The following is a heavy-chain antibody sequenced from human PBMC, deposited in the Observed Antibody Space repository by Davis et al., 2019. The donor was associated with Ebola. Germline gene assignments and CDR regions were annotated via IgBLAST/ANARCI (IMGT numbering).Heavy chain of an antibody. Sequence: ASVQVSCMASRYTFTDYNIHWLRQAPGQGLEWLGRVILKSGATNYAQKFQGRVTMTRDTSISTVYMELSSLRYDDTADYYCARGHNYAHEYWGQGTLVTVSS. V-gene: IGHV1-2*06. CDR1: RYTFTDYN. J-gene: IGHJ4*02. D-gene: IGHD4-11*01. CDR3: ARGHNYAHEY. CDR2: VILKSGAT.